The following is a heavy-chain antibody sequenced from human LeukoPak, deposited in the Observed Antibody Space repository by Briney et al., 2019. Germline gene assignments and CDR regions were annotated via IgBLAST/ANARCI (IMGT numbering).Heavy chain of an antibody. Sequence: ASVKVSCKASGGTFSSYAISWVRQAPGQGLEWMGGIIPIFGTANYAQKFQGRVTITADEPTSTAYMELSSLRSEDTAVYYCARDDSSSSTEEFDYWGQGTLVTVSS. D-gene: IGHD6-6*01. CDR1: GGTFSSYA. CDR3: ARDDSSSSTEEFDY. V-gene: IGHV1-69*13. J-gene: IGHJ4*02. CDR2: IIPIFGTA.